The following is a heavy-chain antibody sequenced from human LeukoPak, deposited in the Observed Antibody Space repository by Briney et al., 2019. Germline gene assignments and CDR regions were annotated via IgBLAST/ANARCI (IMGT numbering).Heavy chain of an antibody. Sequence: GGSLRLSCAASGFTFDDYAMHWVRQAPGKGLEWVSGIRWNSGSIGYADSVKGRFTISRDNAKNSLYLQMNSLRAEDTALYYCAKGSRYYYYYGMDVWGQGTTVTVSS. CDR2: IRWNSGSI. CDR1: GFTFDDYA. CDR3: AKGSRYYYYYGMDV. J-gene: IGHJ6*02. V-gene: IGHV3-9*01.